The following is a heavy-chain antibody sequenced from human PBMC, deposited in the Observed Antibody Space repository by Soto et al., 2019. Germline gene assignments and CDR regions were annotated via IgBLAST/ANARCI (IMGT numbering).Heavy chain of an antibody. Sequence: PGGSLRLSCAASGFTFSSYAMSWVRRAPGKGLEWVSAISGGGGNTYYADSVRGRFTISRDNSKNTLYLQMNSLRAEDTAVYYCAREDVTYYYDSSGYDYWGQGTLVTVSS. D-gene: IGHD3-22*01. V-gene: IGHV3-23*01. CDR3: AREDVTYYYDSSGYDY. J-gene: IGHJ4*02. CDR2: ISGGGGNT. CDR1: GFTFSSYA.